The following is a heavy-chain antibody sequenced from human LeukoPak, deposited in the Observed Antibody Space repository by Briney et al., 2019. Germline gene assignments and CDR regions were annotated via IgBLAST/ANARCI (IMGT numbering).Heavy chain of an antibody. Sequence: PGGSLRLSCAASGFTFSSYSMNWVRQAPGKGLEWVSAISGSGGSTYYADSVKGRFTISRDNSKNTLYLQMNSLRAEDTAVYYCAKEIFEYSSIGIFDYWGQGTLVTVSS. CDR2: ISGSGGST. CDR3: AKEIFEYSSIGIFDY. V-gene: IGHV3-23*01. J-gene: IGHJ4*02. D-gene: IGHD6-6*01. CDR1: GFTFSSYS.